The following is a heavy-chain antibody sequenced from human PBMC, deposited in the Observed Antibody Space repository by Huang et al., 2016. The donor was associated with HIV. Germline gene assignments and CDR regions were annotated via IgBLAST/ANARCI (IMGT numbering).Heavy chain of an antibody. CDR2: IHYSGST. CDR3: ARGGPYSRDYYYYGMDV. J-gene: IGHJ6*02. V-gene: IGHV4-59*01. Sequence: QVQLQESGPGLVKPSETLSLTCPVSGGSISSYYWSWIRQPPGKGLEWIWYIHYSGSTNYNPSLKSRVTTSVDTSKNQFFLKLSAVTAADTAVYYCARGGPYSRDYYYYGMDVWGQGTTVTVSS. D-gene: IGHD6-13*01. CDR1: GGSISSYY.